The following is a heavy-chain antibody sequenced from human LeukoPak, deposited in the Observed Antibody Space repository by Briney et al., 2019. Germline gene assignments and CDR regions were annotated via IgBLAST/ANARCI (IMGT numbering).Heavy chain of an antibody. V-gene: IGHV4-59*01. D-gene: IGHD3-3*01. CDR2: IYYSGST. CDR1: GGSISSYY. Sequence: SETPSLTCTVSGGSISSYYWSWIRQPPGKGLEWIGYIYYSGSTNYNPSLKSRVTISVDTSKNQFSLKLSSVTAADTAVYYCARALTIFDYYYGMDVWGQGTTVTVSS. J-gene: IGHJ6*02. CDR3: ARALTIFDYYYGMDV.